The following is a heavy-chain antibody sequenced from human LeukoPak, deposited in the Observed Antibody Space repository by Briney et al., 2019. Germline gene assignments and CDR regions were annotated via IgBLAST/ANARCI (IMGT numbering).Heavy chain of an antibody. CDR3: ARQSSGYYL. V-gene: IGHV4-30-4*01. D-gene: IGHD3-22*01. CDR2: IYYSGST. CDR1: GGSISSGDSY. Sequence: SQTLSLTCTVSGGSISSGDSYWSWIRQPPGKGLEWIGSIYYSGSTYYNPSLKSRVIISVDTSKNQFSLKLSSVTAADTAVYYCARQSSGYYLWGQGTLVTVSS. J-gene: IGHJ4*02.